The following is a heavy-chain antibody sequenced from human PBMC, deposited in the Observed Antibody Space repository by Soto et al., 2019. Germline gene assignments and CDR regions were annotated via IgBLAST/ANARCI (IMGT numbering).Heavy chain of an antibody. J-gene: IGHJ6*02. CDR2: IDPSDSYT. V-gene: IGHV5-10-1*01. CDR1: GYSFASSW. Sequence: PGESLKISCKGSGYSFASSWINWVRQMPGKGLEWMGRIDPSDSYTNYSPSFQGHVTISADKSTSTTYLQWSSLKASDTAIYYCARNYSGSGRSVIDVRARGTTVTVS. CDR3: ARNYSGSGRSVIDV. D-gene: IGHD3-10*01.